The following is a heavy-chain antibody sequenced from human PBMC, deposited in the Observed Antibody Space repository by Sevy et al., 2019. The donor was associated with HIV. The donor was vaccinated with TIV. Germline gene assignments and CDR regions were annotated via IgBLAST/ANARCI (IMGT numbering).Heavy chain of an antibody. CDR2: INPNSGGT. Sequence: ASVKVSCKASGYTFTGYYMHWVRQAPGQGLEWMGRINPNSGGTNYAQKFQGRVTMTRDTSISTAYMELSRLRSDDTAVYYCARDEGSGFPPFDYWGQGTLVTVSS. CDR3: ARDEGSGFPPFDY. CDR1: GYTFTGYY. V-gene: IGHV1-2*06. D-gene: IGHD6-19*01. J-gene: IGHJ4*02.